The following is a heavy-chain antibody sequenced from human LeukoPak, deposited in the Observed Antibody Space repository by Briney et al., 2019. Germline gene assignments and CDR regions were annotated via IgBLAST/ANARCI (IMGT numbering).Heavy chain of an antibody. V-gene: IGHV1-24*01. CDR1: GYTFTSYY. J-gene: IGHJ5*02. D-gene: IGHD3-10*01. CDR2: FDPEDGET. CDR3: ATGPIVTMVRGVIITRTQYNWFDP. Sequence: GASVKVSCKASGYTFTSYYMHWVRQAPGKGLEWMGGFDPEDGETIYAQKFQGRVTMTEDTSTDTAYMELSSLRSEDTAVYYCATGPIVTMVRGVIITRTQYNWFDPWGQGTLVTVSS.